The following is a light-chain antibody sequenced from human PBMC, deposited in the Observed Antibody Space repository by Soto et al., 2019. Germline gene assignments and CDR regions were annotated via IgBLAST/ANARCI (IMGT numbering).Light chain of an antibody. CDR3: SAFTGTTYV. CDR2: DVS. V-gene: IGLV2-14*01. CDR1: SSDVGGNKY. J-gene: IGLJ1*01. Sequence: QSALTQPASVSGSPGQSITISCTGSSSDVGGNKYVSWYQQYPGKAPKLMICDVSNRPSGVSNRFSGSKSGNTASLTISGLQDEDEADYYCSAFTGTTYVFGTGTKLTVL.